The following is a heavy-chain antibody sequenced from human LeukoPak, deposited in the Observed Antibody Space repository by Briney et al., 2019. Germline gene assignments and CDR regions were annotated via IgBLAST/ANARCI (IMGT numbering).Heavy chain of an antibody. CDR3: ARLGAGVGAAGPDYYYYMDV. Sequence: GASVKVSCKASGYTFTSYYMHWVRQAPGQGLEWMGIINPSGGSTSYAQKFQGRVTMTRDMSTSTVYMELSSLRSEDTAVYYCARLGAGVGAAGPDYYYYMDVWGKGTTVTVSS. CDR2: INPSGGST. D-gene: IGHD1-26*01. V-gene: IGHV1-46*01. CDR1: GYTFTSYY. J-gene: IGHJ6*03.